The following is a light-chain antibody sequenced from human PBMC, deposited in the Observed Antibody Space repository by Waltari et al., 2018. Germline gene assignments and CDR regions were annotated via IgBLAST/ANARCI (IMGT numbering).Light chain of an antibody. CDR2: GKD. Sequence: SSELTQDPAVSVTLGQTVRFTCQGDSLRTSYVSWYQLKPGQAPVLVIYGKDKRPSGVPDRISGYSSGTTSSLTITGAQAEDEADYYCYSRKGSANQVVFAGGTKVTVL. V-gene: IGLV3-19*01. CDR1: SLRTSY. CDR3: YSRKGSANQVV. J-gene: IGLJ3*02.